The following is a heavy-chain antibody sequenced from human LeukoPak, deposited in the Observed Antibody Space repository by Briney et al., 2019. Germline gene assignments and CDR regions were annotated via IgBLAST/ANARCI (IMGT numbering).Heavy chain of an antibody. D-gene: IGHD4-17*01. J-gene: IGHJ4*02. CDR2: ISSSGSTI. V-gene: IGHV3-48*03. CDR3: AKGPPTVLNY. Sequence: GGSLRLSCAASGFTFSSYEMNWVRQAPGKGLEWVSYISSSGSTIYYADSVKGRFTISRDNSKNTLYLQMNSLRAEDTAVYYCAKGPPTVLNYWGQGTLVTVSS. CDR1: GFTFSSYE.